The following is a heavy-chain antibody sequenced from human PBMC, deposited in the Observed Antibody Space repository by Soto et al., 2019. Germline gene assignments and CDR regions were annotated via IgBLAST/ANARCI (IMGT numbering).Heavy chain of an antibody. D-gene: IGHD3-22*01. CDR1: GDTFTSYD. CDR2: MNPNSGNT. CDR3: SRGGYYDSSGYYYFDY. V-gene: IGHV1-8*01. J-gene: IGHJ4*02. Sequence: ASVKVSCKASGDTFTSYDINWVRQATGQGLEWMGWMNPNSGNTGYAQKFQGRVTMTRNTSISTAYMELSSLRYEDTAVYYCSRGGYYDSSGYYYFDYWGQGTMITCAS.